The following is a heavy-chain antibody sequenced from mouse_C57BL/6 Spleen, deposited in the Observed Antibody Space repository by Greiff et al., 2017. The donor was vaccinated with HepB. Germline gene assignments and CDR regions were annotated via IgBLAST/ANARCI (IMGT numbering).Heavy chain of an antibody. CDR3: ARSRYGSSRYYFDY. CDR2: INPSNGGT. V-gene: IGHV1-53*01. D-gene: IGHD1-1*01. CDR1: GYTFTSYW. Sequence: QVQLQQPGTELVKPGASVKLSCKASGYTFTSYWMHWVKQRPGQGLEWIGNINPSNGGTNYNEKFKSKATLTVEKSSSTAYVQLSSLTSEDSAVYYCARSRYGSSRYYFDYWGQGTTLTVSS. J-gene: IGHJ2*01.